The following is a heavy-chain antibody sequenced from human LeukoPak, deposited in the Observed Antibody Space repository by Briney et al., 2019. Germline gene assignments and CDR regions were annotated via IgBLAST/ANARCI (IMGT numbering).Heavy chain of an antibody. CDR2: LNSNTGNT. Sequence: GASVKVSCKASGYTFTSYDMNWVRQATGQGLEWMGWLNSNTGNTGYAQKFQGRVTMTRNTSISTAYMELSSLRSEDTAVYYCARSGNGYNFPFDFWGQGTLVTVSS. CDR3: ARSGNGYNFPFDF. CDR1: GYTFTSYD. V-gene: IGHV1-8*01. D-gene: IGHD5-24*01. J-gene: IGHJ4*02.